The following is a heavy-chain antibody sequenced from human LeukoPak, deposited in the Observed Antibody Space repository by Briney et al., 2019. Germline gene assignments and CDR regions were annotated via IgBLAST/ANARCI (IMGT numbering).Heavy chain of an antibody. J-gene: IGHJ4*02. CDR2: FDPEDGET. V-gene: IGHV1-24*01. CDR1: GYTLTELS. CDR3: ARDLGGEEWEPHRFDY. Sequence: ASVKVSCKVSGYTLTELSMHWVRQAPGKGLEWMGGFDPEDGETIYAQKFQGRVTMTEDTSTDTAYMELSSLRSEDTAVYYCARDLGGEEWEPHRFDYWGQGTLVTVSS. D-gene: IGHD1-26*01.